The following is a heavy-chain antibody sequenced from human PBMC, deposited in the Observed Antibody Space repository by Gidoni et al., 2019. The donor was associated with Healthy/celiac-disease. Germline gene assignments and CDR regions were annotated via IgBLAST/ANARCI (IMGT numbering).Heavy chain of an antibody. CDR1: GGSISSSSYY. CDR3: ARQFDSSGYLVGPYYFDY. CDR2: IYYSGST. D-gene: IGHD3-22*01. Sequence: QLQLQESGPGLVKPSETLSLTCTVSGGSISSSSYYWGWLRQPPGKGLEWIGSIYYSGSTYYNPSLKSRVTISVDTSKNQFSLKLSSVTAADTAVYYCARQFDSSGYLVGPYYFDYWGQGTLVTVSS. J-gene: IGHJ4*02. V-gene: IGHV4-39*01.